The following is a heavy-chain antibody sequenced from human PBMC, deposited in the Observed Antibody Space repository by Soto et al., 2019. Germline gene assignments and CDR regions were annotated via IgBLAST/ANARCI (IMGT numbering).Heavy chain of an antibody. CDR1: GASISSDNR. CDR2: ISQSGTT. Sequence: QVQLQESGPGLVKPSGTLSLTCAVSGASISSDNRWTWVRQPPGEGLEWIGEISQSGTTKYNPSLASRVTISVDKSKNQFSLRLTSMTAADTAVYYCAKKVPAALRLDYFFGLDVWGQGTTVTVSS. CDR3: AKKVPAALRLDYFFGLDV. J-gene: IGHJ6*02. V-gene: IGHV4-4*02. D-gene: IGHD2-15*01.